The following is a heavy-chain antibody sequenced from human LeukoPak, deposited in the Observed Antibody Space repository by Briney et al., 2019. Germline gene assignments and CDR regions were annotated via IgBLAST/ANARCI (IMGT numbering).Heavy chain of an antibody. Sequence: GGSLRLSCAASGFTFSSYAMHWVRQAPGKGLEWVAVISYDGSNKYYADSVKGRFTISRDNSKNTLYLQMNSLRAEDKAVYYCARDRGYSGYGQFDYWGQGTLVTVSS. D-gene: IGHD5-12*01. J-gene: IGHJ4*02. V-gene: IGHV3-30-3*01. CDR3: ARDRGYSGYGQFDY. CDR1: GFTFSSYA. CDR2: ISYDGSNK.